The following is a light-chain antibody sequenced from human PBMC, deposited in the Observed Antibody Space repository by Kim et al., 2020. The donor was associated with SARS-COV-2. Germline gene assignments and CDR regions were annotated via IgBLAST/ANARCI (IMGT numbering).Light chain of an antibody. CDR2: AAS. Sequence: ASVGDRVTISCRASQSISSYLNWYQQKPGKAPKLLIYAASSLQSGVPSRFSGSGSGTDFTLTISSLQPEDFATYYCQQSYSTPITFGQGTRLEIK. V-gene: IGKV1-39*01. CDR1: QSISSY. CDR3: QQSYSTPIT. J-gene: IGKJ5*01.